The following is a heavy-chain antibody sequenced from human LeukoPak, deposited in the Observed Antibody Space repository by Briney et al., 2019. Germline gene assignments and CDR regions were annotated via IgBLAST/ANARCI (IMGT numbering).Heavy chain of an antibody. V-gene: IGHV3-7*01. CDR1: GFSFTTYW. J-gene: IGHJ3*02. CDR2: INQDGTEK. CDR3: ARVLRYDNSGHDSFDI. Sequence: GGSLRLSCAASGFSFTTYWMSWVRQAPGKGLEWVANINQDGTEKYYVDSVKGRFTISRDNAKNSLYLQMNSLRAEDTAVYYCARVLRYDNSGHDSFDIWGQGTMVIVSS. D-gene: IGHD3-22*01.